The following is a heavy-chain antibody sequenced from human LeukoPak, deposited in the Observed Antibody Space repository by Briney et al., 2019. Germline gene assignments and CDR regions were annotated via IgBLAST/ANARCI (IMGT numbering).Heavy chain of an antibody. V-gene: IGHV3-9*01. J-gene: IGHJ5*02. CDR1: GFTFDDYA. D-gene: IGHD3-3*01. Sequence: GGSLRLSCAVSGFTFDDYAMHWVRQAPGKGLEWVSGISWNSGSIGYADSVKGRFTISRDNAKNSLYLQMNSLRAEDTALYYCAKDGYDSFAPWGQGTLVTVSS. CDR2: ISWNSGSI. CDR3: AKDGYDSFAP.